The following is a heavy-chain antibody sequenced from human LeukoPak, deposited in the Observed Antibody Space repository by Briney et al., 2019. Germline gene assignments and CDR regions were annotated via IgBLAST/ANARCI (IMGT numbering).Heavy chain of an antibody. CDR1: GYTFTGYY. V-gene: IGHV1-2*02. Sequence: ASVKVSCKASGYTFTGYYMHWVRQAPGQGLEWMGWINPNSGGTNYAQKFQGRVTMTRDTSISTAYMELRSLRSDDTAVYYCARDRYAVRGVFDYWGQGTLVTVSS. D-gene: IGHD3-10*01. CDR2: INPNSGGT. J-gene: IGHJ4*02. CDR3: ARDRYAVRGVFDY.